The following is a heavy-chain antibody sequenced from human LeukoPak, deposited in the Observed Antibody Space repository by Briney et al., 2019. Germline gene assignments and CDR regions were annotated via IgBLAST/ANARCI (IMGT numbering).Heavy chain of an antibody. D-gene: IGHD5-18*01. CDR2: INPDGNKK. V-gene: IGHV3-7*01. Sequence: GGSLRLSCAVSGLTFSSSWMDWVRQAPGKGLEWVASINPDGNKKYSADSVKGRFTISSDNAENSLYLQMNSLRVEDTAFYYCARDLAYSRLDYWGQGMLVTVSS. J-gene: IGHJ4*02. CDR1: GLTFSSSW. CDR3: ARDLAYSRLDY.